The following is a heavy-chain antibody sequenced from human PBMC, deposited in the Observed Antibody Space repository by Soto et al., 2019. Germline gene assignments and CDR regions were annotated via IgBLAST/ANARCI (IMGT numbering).Heavy chain of an antibody. D-gene: IGHD2-15*01. J-gene: IGHJ3*01. CDR1: GGSITSKGHY. Sequence: QLHLQESGPGLAKPSETLSLTCTVSGGSITSKGHYWGWIRQPPGKRLEWIGSFYHTGSTYYSPSLKSRVLISVDSSKNQFSLSLGSVTAADTAQYFFARGLCSRDTCFLFAFDVWGQGTTVIVSS. CDR2: FYHTGST. V-gene: IGHV4-39*01. CDR3: ARGLCSRDTCFLFAFDV.